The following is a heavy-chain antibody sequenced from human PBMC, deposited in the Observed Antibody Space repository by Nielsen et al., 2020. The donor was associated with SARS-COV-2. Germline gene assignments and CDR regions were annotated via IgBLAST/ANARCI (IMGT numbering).Heavy chain of an antibody. J-gene: IGHJ3*02. CDR3: ARAGRITMIVVVNAFDI. Sequence: SETLSLTCTVSGGSISSGDYYWSWIRQPPGKGLEWIGYIYYSGSTYYNPSLKSRVTISVDTSKNQFSLKLSSVTAADTAVYYCARAGRITMIVVVNAFDIWGQGTMVTVSS. D-gene: IGHD3-22*01. CDR1: GGSISSGDYY. V-gene: IGHV4-30-4*01. CDR2: IYYSGST.